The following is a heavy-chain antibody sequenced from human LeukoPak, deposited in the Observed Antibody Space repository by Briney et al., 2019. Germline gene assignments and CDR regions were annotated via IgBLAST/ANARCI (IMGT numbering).Heavy chain of an antibody. V-gene: IGHV3-21*01. J-gene: IGHJ6*03. CDR3: AKAGDYYYYYMDV. CDR2: ISSSSSYI. CDR1: GFTFSSYS. D-gene: IGHD7-27*01. Sequence: GRSLRLSCAASGFTFSSYSMNWVRQAPGKGPEWVSSISSSSSYIYYADSVKGRFTISRDNAKNSLYLQMNSLRAEDTAVYYCAKAGDYYYYYMDVWGKGTTVTVSS.